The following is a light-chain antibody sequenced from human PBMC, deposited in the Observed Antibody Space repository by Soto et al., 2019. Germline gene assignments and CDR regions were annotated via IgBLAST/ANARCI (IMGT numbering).Light chain of an antibody. CDR3: QQYHGWPPGT. CDR2: GAS. V-gene: IGKV3-15*01. J-gene: IGKJ4*01. CDR1: QSVATF. Sequence: DIVMTQSPAILSVSPGERATLSCRVSQSVATFLAWFRHKAGQAPGILIFGASTRAAGVPARFSGGGSGTELNLTIDSQRSEYFAVYFWQQYHGWPPGTFGGGTKVEMK.